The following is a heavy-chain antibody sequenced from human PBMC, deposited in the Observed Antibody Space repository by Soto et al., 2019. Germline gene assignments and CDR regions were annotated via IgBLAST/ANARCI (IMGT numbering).Heavy chain of an antibody. CDR3: ARDFNIVVVVAATPGGY. CDR1: GFTFTNYG. J-gene: IGHJ4*02. CDR2: ISAYDGNT. V-gene: IGHV1-18*01. D-gene: IGHD2-15*01. Sequence: QVQLVQSGAEVKKPGASVKVSCKASGFTFTNYGFSWVRQAPGQGIEWMGWISAYDGNTNYAQNFQGRVTMTTDTSTSTAYMELGSLRSDDAAVYYCARDFNIVVVVAATPGGYWGQGTLVTVSS.